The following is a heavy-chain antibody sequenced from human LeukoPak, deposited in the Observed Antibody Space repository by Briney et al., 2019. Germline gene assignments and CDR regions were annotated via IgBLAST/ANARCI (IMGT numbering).Heavy chain of an antibody. V-gene: IGHV4-34*01. Sequence: SETLSLTCTVSGDSLSTYYWSWIRQPPGKGLEWIGEINHSGSTNYNPSLKSRVTISVDTSKNQFSLKLSSVTAADTAVYYCARGGVAARPPLDYWGQGTLVTVSS. D-gene: IGHD6-6*01. CDR3: ARGGVAARPPLDY. CDR1: GDSLSTYY. J-gene: IGHJ4*02. CDR2: INHSGST.